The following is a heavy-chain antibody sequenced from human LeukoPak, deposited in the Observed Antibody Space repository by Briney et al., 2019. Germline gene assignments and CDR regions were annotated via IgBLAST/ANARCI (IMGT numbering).Heavy chain of an antibody. D-gene: IGHD2-2*01. Sequence: GGSLRLSCAASGFTFSDYYMSWLRQAPGKGLEWVSYISSSGSTIYYADSVKGRFTISRDNAKNSLYLQMNSLRAEDTAIYYCGTLGGTTSWLNFWGQGTLVTVSS. CDR3: GTLGGTTSWLNF. J-gene: IGHJ4*02. CDR2: ISSSGSTI. CDR1: GFTFSDYY. V-gene: IGHV3-11*01.